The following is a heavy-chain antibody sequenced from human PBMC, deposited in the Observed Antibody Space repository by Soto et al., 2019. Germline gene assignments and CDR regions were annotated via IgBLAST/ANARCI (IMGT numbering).Heavy chain of an antibody. Sequence: GASVKVSCKASGYTFTSYDINWVRQATGQGLEWMGWMNPNSGNTGYAQKFQGRVTMTRNTFISTAYMELSSLRSEDTAVYYCAGGRTYSSSIHFDIWGQGTMVTVSS. J-gene: IGHJ3*02. D-gene: IGHD6-6*01. CDR2: MNPNSGNT. CDR1: GYTFTSYD. CDR3: AGGRTYSSSIHFDI. V-gene: IGHV1-8*01.